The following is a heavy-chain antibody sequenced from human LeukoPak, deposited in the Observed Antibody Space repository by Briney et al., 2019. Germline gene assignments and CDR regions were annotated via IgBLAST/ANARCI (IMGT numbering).Heavy chain of an antibody. D-gene: IGHD5-24*01. CDR1: GGTFSSYA. CDR3: AREARGDGYNYLVLALNWFDP. Sequence: ASVKVSCKASGGTFSSYAISWVRQAPGQGLEWMGGIIPIFGTANYAQKFQGRVTITADESTSTAYMELSSLRSEDTAVYYCAREARGDGYNYLVLALNWFDPWGQGTLVTVSP. CDR2: IIPIFGTA. V-gene: IGHV1-69*13. J-gene: IGHJ5*02.